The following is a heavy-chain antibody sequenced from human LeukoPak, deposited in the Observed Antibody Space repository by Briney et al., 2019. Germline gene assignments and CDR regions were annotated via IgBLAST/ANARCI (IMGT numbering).Heavy chain of an antibody. Sequence: PGESLRLSCAAPGFPFSNYAMNWVRQAPGKVLEWVAGISSGGSDTYYADSVKGRFTISRDNSKNTLYLQMNSLRVEDTAVYYCARKYAGHVGYDSWGQGTLVTVSS. D-gene: IGHD1-26*01. CDR3: ARKYAGHVGYDS. CDR1: GFPFSNYA. J-gene: IGHJ4*02. CDR2: ISSGGSDT. V-gene: IGHV3-23*01.